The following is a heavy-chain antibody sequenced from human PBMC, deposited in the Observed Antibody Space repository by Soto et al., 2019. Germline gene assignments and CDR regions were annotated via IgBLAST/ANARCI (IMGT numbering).Heavy chain of an antibody. D-gene: IGHD6-13*01. CDR3: ARDVAAAAP. V-gene: IGHV1-3*01. J-gene: IGHJ5*02. CDR1: GYTFTSYA. CDR2: INAGNGNT. Sequence: QVQLVQSGAEVKKPGASVKVSCKASGYTFTSYAMHWLRQAPGQRLEWMGWINAGNGNTKYSQKFQGRVTITKDTSASTAYMELSSLISEDTAVDYCARDVAAAAPWGQGTLVTVSS.